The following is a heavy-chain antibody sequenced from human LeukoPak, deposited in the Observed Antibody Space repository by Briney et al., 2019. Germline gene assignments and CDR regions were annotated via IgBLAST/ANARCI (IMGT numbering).Heavy chain of an antibody. V-gene: IGHV4-39*01. Sequence: SETLSLTCTVSGGSISSSSYYWGWIRQPPGKGLEWIGSIYYSGSTYYNPSLKSRVTISVDTSKNQFSLKLSSVTAADTAVYYCARGVGGYDYYFDYWGQGTLVTVSS. CDR2: IYYSGST. J-gene: IGHJ4*02. D-gene: IGHD5-12*01. CDR3: ARGVGGYDYYFDY. CDR1: GGSISSSSYY.